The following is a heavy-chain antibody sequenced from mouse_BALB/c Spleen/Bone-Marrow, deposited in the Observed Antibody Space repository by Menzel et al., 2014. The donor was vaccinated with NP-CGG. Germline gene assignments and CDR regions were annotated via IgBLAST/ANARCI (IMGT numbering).Heavy chain of an antibody. Sequence: VQLQQSGGGLVQPGGSLNLACVASGFDFGRYWMSWARQAPGKGLEWIGEINPGSSTINYSPSLKDKFIISRDNAENTLCLQMSKVRSEDTALYYCARLGYYGYHDNWGQGTTLTVSS. CDR1: GFDFGRYW. D-gene: IGHD1-2*01. V-gene: IGHV4-2*02. CDR2: INPGSSTI. CDR3: ARLGYYGYHDN. J-gene: IGHJ2*01.